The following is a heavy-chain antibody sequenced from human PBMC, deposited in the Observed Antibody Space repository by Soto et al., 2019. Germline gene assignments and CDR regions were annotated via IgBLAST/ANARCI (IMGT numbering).Heavy chain of an antibody. Sequence: QVQLVQSGAEVKKPGSSVKVSCKASGGTFSSYAISWVRQAPGQGLEWMGGIITIFGTANYAQKFQGRGTLTAYESTSRAYRELSSLRSEDTAVYYCARGTTCAYWGQGTLVTVSS. CDR3: ARGTTCAY. CDR2: IITIFGTA. V-gene: IGHV1-69*01. J-gene: IGHJ4*02. D-gene: IGHD1-7*01. CDR1: GGTFSSYA.